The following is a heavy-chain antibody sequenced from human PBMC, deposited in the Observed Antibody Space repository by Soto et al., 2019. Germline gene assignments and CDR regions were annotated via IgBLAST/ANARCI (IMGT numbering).Heavy chain of an antibody. J-gene: IGHJ5*02. CDR1: GGTFSSYA. V-gene: IGHV1-69*13. CDR2: IIPIFGTA. D-gene: IGHD3-10*01. Sequence: SVKVSCKASGGTFSSYAISWVRQAPGQGLEWMGGIIPIFGTANYAQKFQGRVTITADESTSTAYMELSSLRSEDTAVYYCARDTYYYGSGSSTPFDPWGQGTLVTVSS. CDR3: ARDTYYYGSGSSTPFDP.